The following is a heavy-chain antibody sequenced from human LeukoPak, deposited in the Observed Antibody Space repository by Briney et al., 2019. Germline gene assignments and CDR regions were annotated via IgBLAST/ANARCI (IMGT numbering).Heavy chain of an antibody. J-gene: IGHJ2*01. D-gene: IGHD3-10*01. V-gene: IGHV3-53*01. Sequence: GGSLRLSCAASGLTVSNNYVSWVRQAPGKGLEWVSVIFHDGTTYYADSVKGRFTISRDNSKNTLYVQMNSLRADDTAVYYCAKDPGWFGEDKNWYFDLWGRGTLVTVSS. CDR1: GLTVSNNY. CDR3: AKDPGWFGEDKNWYFDL. CDR2: IFHDGTT.